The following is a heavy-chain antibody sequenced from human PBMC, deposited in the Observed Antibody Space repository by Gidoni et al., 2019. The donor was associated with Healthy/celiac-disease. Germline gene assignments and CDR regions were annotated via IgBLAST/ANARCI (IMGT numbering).Heavy chain of an antibody. Sequence: VSVKSRITINPDTSKNQFSLQLNSVTPEDTAVYYCARSSWVTMIVVIPSAFDIWGQGTMVTVSS. D-gene: IGHD3-22*01. CDR3: ARSSWVTMIVVIPSAFDI. V-gene: IGHV6-1*01. J-gene: IGHJ3*02.